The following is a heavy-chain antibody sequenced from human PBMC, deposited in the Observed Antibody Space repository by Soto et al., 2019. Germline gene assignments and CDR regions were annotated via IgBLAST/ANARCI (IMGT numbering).Heavy chain of an antibody. D-gene: IGHD3-22*01. CDR3: ARQLLFHDSDGFSSHHAFHX. Sequence: PSETLSLTFAVSGGSLSSSAYSWSWIRQPPGKGVELVGFIYQSGSTYYNPSLKSRVTMSLDRSANQFSLKLSSVTAAETAVYYCARQLLFHDSDGFSSHHAFHXWGQATMVTVS. J-gene: IGHJ3*02. V-gene: IGHV4-30-2*01. CDR1: GGSLSSSAYS. CDR2: IYQSGST.